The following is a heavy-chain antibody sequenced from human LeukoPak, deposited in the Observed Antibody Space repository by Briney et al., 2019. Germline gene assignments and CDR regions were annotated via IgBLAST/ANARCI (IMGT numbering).Heavy chain of an antibody. CDR2: ISAYNGNT. CDR3: AREGLYSSGWYWGDAFDI. D-gene: IGHD6-19*01. V-gene: IGHV1-18*01. CDR1: GYTFTSYG. J-gene: IGHJ3*02. Sequence: GASVKVSCKASGYTFTSYGISWVRQAPGQGLEWMGWISAYNGNTNYAQKLQGRVTMTTDTSTSTAYMELRSLRSDDTAVYYCAREGLYSSGWYWGDAFDIWGQGTMVTVSS.